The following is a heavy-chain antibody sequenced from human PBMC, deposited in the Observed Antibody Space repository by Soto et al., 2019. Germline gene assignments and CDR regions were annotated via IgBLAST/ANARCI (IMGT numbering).Heavy chain of an antibody. D-gene: IGHD3-3*01. V-gene: IGHV1-69*12. CDR3: AGERIFGVVAPWSDGMDV. CDR2: IIPIFGTA. J-gene: IGHJ6*02. Sequence: QVQLVQSGAEVKKPGSSVKVSCKASGGTFSSYAISWVRQAPGQGLEWMGGIIPIFGTANYAQKFQGRVTITADESKGTGYMELSSLRSEDAAVYYCAGERIFGVVAPWSDGMDVWGQGTTVTVSS. CDR1: GGTFSSYA.